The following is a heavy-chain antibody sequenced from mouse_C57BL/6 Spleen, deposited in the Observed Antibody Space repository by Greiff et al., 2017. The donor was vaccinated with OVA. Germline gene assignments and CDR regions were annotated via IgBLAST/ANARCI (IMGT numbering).Heavy chain of an antibody. J-gene: IGHJ4*01. D-gene: IGHD1-1*01. V-gene: IGHV1-15*01. Sequence: VHLVESGAELVRPGASVTLSCKASGYTFTDYEMHWVKQTPVHGLEWIGSIDPETGGTAYTQKFKGKAILTADKSSSTAYMELRSLTSEDSAVYYGTRNYGSARAMDYRGKGTSVTVS. CDR2: IDPETGGT. CDR3: TRNYGSARAMDY. CDR1: GYTFTDYE.